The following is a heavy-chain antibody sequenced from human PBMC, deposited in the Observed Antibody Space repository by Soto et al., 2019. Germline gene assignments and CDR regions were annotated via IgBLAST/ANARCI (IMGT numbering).Heavy chain of an antibody. CDR2: INAGNGNT. CDR1: GYTFTSYA. V-gene: IGHV1-3*01. CDR3: ARDGPPSSSGWTLVDFDY. Sequence: ASVKVSCKASGYTFTSYAMHWVRQAPGQRLEWMGWINAGNGNTKYSQKFQGRVTITRDTSASTAYMELSSLRSEDTAVYYCARDGPPSSSGWTLVDFDYWGQGTLVTAPQ. J-gene: IGHJ4*02. D-gene: IGHD6-19*01.